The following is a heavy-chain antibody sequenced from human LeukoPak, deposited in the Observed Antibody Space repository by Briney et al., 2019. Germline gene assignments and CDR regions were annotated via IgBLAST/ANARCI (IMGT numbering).Heavy chain of an antibody. CDR1: GFTFSSYE. V-gene: IGHV3-48*03. D-gene: IGHD7-27*01. J-gene: IGHJ6*03. CDR2: ISSSGSTI. Sequence: GGSLRLSCAASGFTFSSYEMNWVRQAPGKGLEWVSYISSSGSTIYYADSVKGRFTISRDNAKNSLYLQMNSLRAEDTAVYYCATDLGSPGDYYYYMDVWGKGTTVTVSS. CDR3: ATDLGSPGDYYYYMDV.